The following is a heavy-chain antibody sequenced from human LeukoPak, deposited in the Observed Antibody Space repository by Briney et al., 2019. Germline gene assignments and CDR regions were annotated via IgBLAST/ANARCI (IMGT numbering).Heavy chain of an antibody. J-gene: IGHJ6*04. V-gene: IGHV3-30*03. CDR2: TSYDGGEK. Sequence: PGGSLRLSCAASGFTFSSYGMHWVRQAPGKGREWVAVTSYDGGEKYYADSVKGRFAISRDNSKNTLYLQMNSLRPEDTAVYYCARTAVTLVLGAAYHYYGMDVWGKGTTVTVSS. CDR3: ARTAVTLVLGAAYHYYGMDV. D-gene: IGHD3-10*01. CDR1: GFTFSSYG.